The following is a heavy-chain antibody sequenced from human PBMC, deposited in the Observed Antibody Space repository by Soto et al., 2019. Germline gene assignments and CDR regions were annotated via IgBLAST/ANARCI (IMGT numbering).Heavy chain of an antibody. J-gene: IGHJ6*02. D-gene: IGHD6-19*01. CDR3: GRMAGLYGMDV. CDR2: IYYSGST. V-gene: IGHV4-59*01. CDR1: GGSISSYY. Sequence: QVQLQESGPGLVKPSETLSLTCTVSGGSISSYYWSWIRQPPGKGLEWIGYIYYSGSTNYNPSLKSRVTISVDTSKNQFSLKLSSVTAADTAVYYCGRMAGLYGMDVWGQGTTVTVSS.